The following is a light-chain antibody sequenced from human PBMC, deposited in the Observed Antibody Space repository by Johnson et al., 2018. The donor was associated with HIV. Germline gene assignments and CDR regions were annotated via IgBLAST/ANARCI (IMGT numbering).Light chain of an antibody. Sequence: QSVLTQPPSVSAAPGQKVTISCSGSSSNIGRNYVSWYQQLPGTAPKLLIFDNNKRPSGIPDRFSASKSGTSATLGITGLQTGDEADYDCGTWDSSLSAYVFGTGTNVTVL. CDR1: SSNIGRNY. J-gene: IGLJ1*01. V-gene: IGLV1-51*01. CDR2: DNN. CDR3: GTWDSSLSAYV.